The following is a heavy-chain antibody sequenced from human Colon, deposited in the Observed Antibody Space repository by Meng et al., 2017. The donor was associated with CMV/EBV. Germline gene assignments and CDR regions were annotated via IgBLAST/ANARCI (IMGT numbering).Heavy chain of an antibody. CDR3: AGESGVPNGMDV. Sequence: GGSLRLSCGAASGFSVSENYMNWVRQAPGKGLEWVSDIYGGGTTHYADSVKGRFTISRDNSKNTLFLQMDSLRAEDTAVYYCAGESGVPNGMDVWGQGTTVTVSS. CDR1: GFSVSENY. CDR2: IYGGGTT. J-gene: IGHJ6*02. D-gene: IGHD2-2*01. V-gene: IGHV3-53*01.